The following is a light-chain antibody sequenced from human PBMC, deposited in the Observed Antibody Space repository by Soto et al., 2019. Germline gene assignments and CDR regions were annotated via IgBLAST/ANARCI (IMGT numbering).Light chain of an antibody. CDR1: SSDVGGYRY. J-gene: IGLJ1*01. Sequence: QSVLTQRPSASGSPGQSGTISCTGTSSDVGGYRYVSWYQQHPGRAPKPIIYEVTKRPSGVPDRFSGSKSGNTASLTVSGLQTEDEADYYCSSYAGSNIHYVFGTGSKVTVL. CDR3: SSYAGSNIHYV. CDR2: EVT. V-gene: IGLV2-8*01.